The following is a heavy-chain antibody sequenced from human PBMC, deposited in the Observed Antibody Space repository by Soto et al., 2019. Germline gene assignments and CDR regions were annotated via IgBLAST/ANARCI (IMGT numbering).Heavy chain of an antibody. Sequence: GGSLRPSCAPSGSTSSTYAMNCVRPAPGKVREWVALIPYEGSRPNYRDSVKGRFTISRDSSKNTLYLQMNSLGAADTAVYSCGRCTSTSCHLGSDYWGQGTLVTVSS. J-gene: IGHJ4*02. CDR1: GSTSSTYA. CDR2: IPYEGSRP. D-gene: IGHD2-2*01. V-gene: IGHV3-30*10. CDR3: GRCTSTSCHLGSDY.